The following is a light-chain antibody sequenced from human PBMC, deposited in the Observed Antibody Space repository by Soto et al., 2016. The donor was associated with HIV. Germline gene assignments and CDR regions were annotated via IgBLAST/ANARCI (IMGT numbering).Light chain of an antibody. CDR1: NIGSKT. Sequence: SYELTQPPSVSVAPGKTATITCEGNNIGSKTVRWYQQKPGQAPVGVVYDDTDRPSGIPERLSGSNSGNTATLTINRVEAGDEADYYCQVWDMNSDHLVVFGEGQADR. CDR2: DDT. J-gene: IGLJ2*01. V-gene: IGLV3-21*03. CDR3: QVWDMNSDHLVV.